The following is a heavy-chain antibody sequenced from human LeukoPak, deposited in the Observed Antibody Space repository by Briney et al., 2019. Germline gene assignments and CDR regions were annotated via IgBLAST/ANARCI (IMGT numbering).Heavy chain of an antibody. V-gene: IGHV4-59*01. CDR1: GGSITSYY. J-gene: IGHJ4*02. CDR2: FYNSGRS. Sequence: SETLSLTCTVSGGSITSYYWSWIRQPPGKGLEWIGYFYNSGRSTYNPSLKSRVTISADTSKNHFSLKLNSVTTADTAVYYCTRGAGWLIDCWGQGILVTVSS. CDR3: TRGAGWLIDC. D-gene: IGHD3-16*01.